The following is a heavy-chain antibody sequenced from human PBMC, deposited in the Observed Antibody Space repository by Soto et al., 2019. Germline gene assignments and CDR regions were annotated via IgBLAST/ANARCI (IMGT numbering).Heavy chain of an antibody. Sequence: SETLSLTCTVSGGSISNYYWSWIRQPPGKGLEWIGYIYYMGSTNYNPSLRSRVTISVDTSKNQFSLKLTSVTAADTAVYYCARQAEDSGDYGFYYYYMDVWGKGTTVTVSS. J-gene: IGHJ6*03. CDR3: ARQAEDSGDYGFYYYYMDV. V-gene: IGHV4-59*08. D-gene: IGHD4-17*01. CDR2: IYYMGST. CDR1: GGSISNYY.